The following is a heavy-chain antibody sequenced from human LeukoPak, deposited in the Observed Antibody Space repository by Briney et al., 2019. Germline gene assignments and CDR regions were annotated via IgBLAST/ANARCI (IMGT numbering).Heavy chain of an antibody. CDR2: ISYDGSNK. J-gene: IGHJ4*02. V-gene: IGHV3-30-3*01. D-gene: IGHD3-22*01. Sequence: GRSLRLSCAASGFTFSSYAMHWVRQAPGKGLEWVAVISYDGSNKYYADSVKGRFTISRDNSKKTLYLQMTGRGAEDTAVYYGGRRVVVMRGGGDYFDYWGQGTLVTVSS. CDR3: GRRVVVMRGGGDYFDY. CDR1: GFTFSSYA.